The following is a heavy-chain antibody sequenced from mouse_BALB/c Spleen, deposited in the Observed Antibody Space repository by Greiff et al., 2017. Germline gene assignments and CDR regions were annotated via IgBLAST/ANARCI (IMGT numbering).Heavy chain of an antibody. V-gene: IGHV5-4*02. J-gene: IGHJ3*01. D-gene: IGHD2-10*02. CDR2: ISDGGSYT. CDR1: GFTFSDYY. CDR3: ARAYGNYAWFAY. Sequence: EVHLVESGGGLVKPGGSLKLSCAASGFTFSDYYMYWVRQTPEKRLEWVATISDGGSYTYYPDSVKGRFTISRDNAKNNLYLQMSSLKSEDTAMYYCARAYGNYAWFAYWGQGTLVTVSA.